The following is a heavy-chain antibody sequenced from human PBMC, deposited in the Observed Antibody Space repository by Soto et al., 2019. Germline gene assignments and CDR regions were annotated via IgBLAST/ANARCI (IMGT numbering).Heavy chain of an antibody. J-gene: IGHJ4*02. D-gene: IGHD3-10*01. CDR2: INHSGST. CDR1: GGSFSGYY. V-gene: IGHV4-34*01. CDR3: ARGGRGHTGRYFDY. Sequence: SETLSLTCAVYGGSFSGYYWSWIRQPPGKGLEWIGEINHSGSTNYNPSLKSRVTISVDTSKNQFSLKLSSVTAADTAVYYCARGGRGHTGRYFDYWGQGTLVTVSS.